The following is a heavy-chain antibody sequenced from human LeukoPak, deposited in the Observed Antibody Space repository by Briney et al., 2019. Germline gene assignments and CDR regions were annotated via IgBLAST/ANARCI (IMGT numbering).Heavy chain of an antibody. V-gene: IGHV3-74*01. CDR2: INSDGSST. CDR1: GFSFTYYQ. Sequence: PGGSLRLSCVASGFSFTYYQMHWVRHTPGKGLVWVSRINSDGSSTTYADSVKGRFTISRDNAKNTLYLQMNSLRAEDTAVYYCARGRGCSGGGCYDFDYGGQGTLVTVS. J-gene: IGHJ4*02. CDR3: ARGRGCSGGGCYDFDY. D-gene: IGHD2-15*01.